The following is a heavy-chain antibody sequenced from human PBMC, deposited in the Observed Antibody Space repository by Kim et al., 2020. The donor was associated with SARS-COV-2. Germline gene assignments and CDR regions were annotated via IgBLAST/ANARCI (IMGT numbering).Heavy chain of an antibody. CDR1: GGSTSSIDYY. CDR2: IFHSGSA. J-gene: IGHJ4*02. V-gene: IGHV4-39*01. D-gene: IGHD6-13*01. Sequence: SETLSLTCNVSGGSTSSIDYYWAWIRQPPGKGPEWIGSIFHSGSAYYNPSLKSRVTISVDTSKNRFSLKLASVTAADTAVYYCATEGGSWDYFDFWGQGALVTVSS. CDR3: ATEGGSWDYFDF.